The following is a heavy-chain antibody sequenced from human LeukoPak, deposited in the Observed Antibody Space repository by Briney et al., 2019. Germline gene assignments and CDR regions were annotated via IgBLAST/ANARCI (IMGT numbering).Heavy chain of an antibody. D-gene: IGHD5-24*01. CDR1: RFTFSTSW. CDR2: IKYDGTME. Sequence: GGSLRLSCVASRFTFSTSWTTWVRQAPGKGLEFVAGIKYDGTMESYVDSVNGRFTISRDNAKNSLYLQMNSLRVDDTAVYYCARDLNWPGPWGQGTLVTVSS. J-gene: IGHJ5*02. V-gene: IGHV3-7*03. CDR3: ARDLNWPGP.